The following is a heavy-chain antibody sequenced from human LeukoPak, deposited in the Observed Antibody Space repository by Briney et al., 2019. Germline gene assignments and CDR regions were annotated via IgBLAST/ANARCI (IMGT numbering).Heavy chain of an antibody. Sequence: GSLRLSCSASGFTFSNYALSWVRQPPGKGLEWIGEIYHSGSTNYNPSLKSRVTISVDKSKNQFSLKLSSVTAADTAVYYCARDGSSSFDYWGQGTLVTVSS. V-gene: IGHV4-4*02. CDR1: GFTFSNYAL. CDR3: ARDGSSSFDY. D-gene: IGHD6-13*01. CDR2: IYHSGST. J-gene: IGHJ4*02.